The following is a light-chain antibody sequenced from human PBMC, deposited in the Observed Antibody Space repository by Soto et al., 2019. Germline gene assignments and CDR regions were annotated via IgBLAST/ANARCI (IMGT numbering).Light chain of an antibody. CDR1: QSLSGN. Sequence: IVMTQSPATLSVSPGERATLSCRASQSLSGNLAWYQQKPGQAPRLCMYGASTRPTGIPARFSGGGSGEEFTLTISSLQSEDLAVYYCQQYNKWPYTFGQGTKLEIK. CDR2: GAS. CDR3: QQYNKWPYT. J-gene: IGKJ2*01. V-gene: IGKV3-15*01.